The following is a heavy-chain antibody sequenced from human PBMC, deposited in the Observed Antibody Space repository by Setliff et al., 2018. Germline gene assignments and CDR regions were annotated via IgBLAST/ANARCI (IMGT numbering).Heavy chain of an antibody. Sequence: PSETLSLTCTVSGGSISSGSYYWSWIRQPAGKGLEWIGHIYTSGSTNYNPSLKSRVTISVDTSKTQFSLRLTSVTAADTAIYYCARVRNTQNGFFDYWSQGTLVTVSS. D-gene: IGHD1-1*01. CDR1: GGSISSGSYY. CDR3: ARVRNTQNGFFDY. J-gene: IGHJ4*02. CDR2: IYTSGST. V-gene: IGHV4-61*09.